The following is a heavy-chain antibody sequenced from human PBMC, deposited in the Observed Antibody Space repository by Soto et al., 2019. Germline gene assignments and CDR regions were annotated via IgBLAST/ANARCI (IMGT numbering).Heavy chain of an antibody. CDR3: ATGGYRNWFDP. Sequence: QVQLVQSGAEVKKPGASVKVSCRIYGDSLTDLSIHWVRQAPGKGLEWMGGFDYEDDEAIYAQKFQGRATMTEDTSTGTAYMELSSLTYEDTAVYYCATGGYRNWFDPWGQGTLVTVSS. V-gene: IGHV1-24*01. CDR2: FDYEDDEA. J-gene: IGHJ5*02. D-gene: IGHD2-2*01. CDR1: GDSLTDLS.